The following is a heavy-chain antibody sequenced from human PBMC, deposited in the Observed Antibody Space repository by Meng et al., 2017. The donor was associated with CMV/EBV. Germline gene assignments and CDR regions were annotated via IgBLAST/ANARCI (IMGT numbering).Heavy chain of an antibody. CDR3: TRQVDSSSWYYYYYGMDV. CDR1: GFTFSGSA. CDR2: IRSKAKSYAT. V-gene: IGHV3-73*01. D-gene: IGHD6-6*01. Sequence: GESLKISCAASGFTFSGSAMHWVRQASGKGLEWVGRIRSKAKSYATAYAASVKGRFTISRDDSKNTAYLQMNSLKTEDTAVYYCTRQVDSSSWYYYYYGMDVWGQGTTVTSP. J-gene: IGHJ6*02.